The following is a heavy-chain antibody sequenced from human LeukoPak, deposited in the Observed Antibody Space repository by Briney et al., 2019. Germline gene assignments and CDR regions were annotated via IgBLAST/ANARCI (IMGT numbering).Heavy chain of an antibody. V-gene: IGHV4-34*01. CDR1: GGSFSGYY. D-gene: IGHD3-22*01. J-gene: IGHJ4*02. CDR2: INHSGST. Sequence: SETLSLTCAVYGGSFSGYYWGWIRQPPGKGLEWIGEINHSGSTNYNPSLKSRVTISVDTSKNQFSLKLSSVTAADTAVYYCARRAGSRTYYDSSSYYRYWGQGTLVTVSS. CDR3: ARRAGSRTYYDSSSYYRY.